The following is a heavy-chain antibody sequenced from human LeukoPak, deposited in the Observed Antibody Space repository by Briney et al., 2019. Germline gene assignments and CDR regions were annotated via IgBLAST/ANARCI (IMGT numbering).Heavy chain of an antibody. CDR1: GGSISLFKYY. Sequence: SETLSPTCTVSGGSISLFKYYWGWIRRPPGKGLEWIANIHYSGSTYYNPSPRTRLTISVDTSKNQFSLKLSSVTAADTAVYYCVRRSRESPIYFDLWGQGTLVTVFS. V-gene: IGHV4-39*01. D-gene: IGHD6-6*01. CDR3: VRRSRESPIYFDL. CDR2: IHYSGST. J-gene: IGHJ4*02.